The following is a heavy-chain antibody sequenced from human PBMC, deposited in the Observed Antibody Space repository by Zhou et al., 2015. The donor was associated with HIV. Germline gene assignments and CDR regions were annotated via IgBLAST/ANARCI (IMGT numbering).Heavy chain of an antibody. CDR3: ARRGIQQXFDSFDY. J-gene: IGHJ3*02. CDR2: MNPNTGNT. V-gene: IGHV1-8*01. Sequence: QVQLVQSGAEVKKPGSSVKVSCKASGGTFNSYAISWVRQAPGQGLEWLGWMNPNTGNTAYAQKFQDRVTMTRNTSASTAYMELSSLRSEDTAVYYCARRGIQQXFDSFDYLGPGTTVTVSS. D-gene: IGHD5-18*01. CDR1: GGTFNSYA.